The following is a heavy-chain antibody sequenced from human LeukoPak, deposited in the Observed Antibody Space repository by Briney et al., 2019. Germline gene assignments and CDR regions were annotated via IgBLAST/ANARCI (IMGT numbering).Heavy chain of an antibody. CDR2: IYYSGST. D-gene: IGHD6-19*01. J-gene: IGHJ4*02. CDR3: ATLVAGQFDH. CDR1: GGSISSGGYY. V-gene: IGHV4-31*03. Sequence: TSETLSLTCTVSGGSISSGGYYWSWIRQHPGKGLEWIGYIYYSGSTYYNPSLKSRVTISVDTSKNQFSLKLSSVTAADTAVYYCATLVAGQFDHWGQGTLVTVSS.